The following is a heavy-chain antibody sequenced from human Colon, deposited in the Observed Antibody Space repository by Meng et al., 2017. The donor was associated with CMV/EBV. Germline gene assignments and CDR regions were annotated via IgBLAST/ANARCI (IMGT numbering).Heavy chain of an antibody. CDR1: GYTFTSYE. D-gene: IGHD6-13*01. CDR2: INTYDGHT. J-gene: IGHJ4*02. V-gene: IGHV1-18*01. CDR3: ARDPSGIEDFDY. Sequence: ASVKVSCKASGYTFTSYEITWVRQAPGQGLEWVGWINTYDGHTRYAQNIRGRVSMTADPSTSIVYMELRSLRSDDTAVYYCARDPSGIEDFDYWGQGTLVTVSS.